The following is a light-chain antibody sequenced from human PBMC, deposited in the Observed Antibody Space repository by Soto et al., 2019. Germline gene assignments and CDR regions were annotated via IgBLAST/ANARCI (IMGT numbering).Light chain of an antibody. J-gene: IGKJ2*01. V-gene: IGKV3-11*01. CDR2: DAS. CDR3: QQRSNWPRFT. CDR1: QSVSNY. Sequence: EIVLTQSPATLSLSPGERATLSCRASQSVSNYLAWYQQKPGQAPRLLIYDASNRATGIPARFSGSGSGTDFPLTSSSLEPEDFAVYYWQQRSNWPRFTFGQGTKVEIK.